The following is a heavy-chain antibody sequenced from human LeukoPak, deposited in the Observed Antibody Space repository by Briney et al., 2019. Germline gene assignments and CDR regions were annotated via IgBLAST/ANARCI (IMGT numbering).Heavy chain of an antibody. J-gene: IGHJ4*02. CDR2: IDPNSGGA. CDR1: GYTFTGYY. CDR3: ARIRYCGGISCYYIDY. V-gene: IGHV1-2*02. D-gene: IGHD2-2*01. Sequence: ASVKVSRKASGYTFTGYYVHWVRQAPGQGLEWMGWIDPNSGGANYAQKFQGRVTMTRDTSISTAYLELSRLRSDDTAFYYCARIRYCGGISCYYIDYWGQGTLVTVSS.